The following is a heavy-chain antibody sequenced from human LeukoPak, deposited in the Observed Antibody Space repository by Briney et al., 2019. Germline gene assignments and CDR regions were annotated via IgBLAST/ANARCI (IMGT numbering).Heavy chain of an antibody. CDR2: INTDGSST. J-gene: IGHJ3*02. V-gene: IGHV3-74*01. CDR3: AKDQLNAVAFDI. CDR1: KFTFSNYW. D-gene: IGHD3-10*01. Sequence: GGSLRLSCAASKFTFSNYWMHWVRQAPGKGLVWVSRINTDGSSTNYADSVKGRLTISRDNAKNTLYLQMNSLRAEDTAVYYCAKDQLNAVAFDIWGQGTMVTVSS.